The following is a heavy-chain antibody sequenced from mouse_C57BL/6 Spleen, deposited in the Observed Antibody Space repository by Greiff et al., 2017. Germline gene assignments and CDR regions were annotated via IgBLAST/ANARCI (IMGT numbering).Heavy chain of an antibody. CDR3: ARGNLYYYAMDY. Sequence: EVKLVESGGGLVQPGGSLSLSCAASGFTFTDYYMSWVRQPPGKALEWLGFIRNKANGYTTEYSASVKGRFTISRDNSQSILYLQMNALRAEDSATYYCARGNLYYYAMDYWGQGTSVTVSS. CDR2: IRNKANGYTT. J-gene: IGHJ4*01. D-gene: IGHD2-1*01. V-gene: IGHV7-3*01. CDR1: GFTFTDYY.